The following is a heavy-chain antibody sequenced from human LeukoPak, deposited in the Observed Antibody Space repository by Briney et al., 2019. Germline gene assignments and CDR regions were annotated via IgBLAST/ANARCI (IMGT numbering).Heavy chain of an antibody. J-gene: IGHJ4*02. CDR1: GFTFSEYG. D-gene: IGHD2-8*02. CDR3: ARDLVADY. V-gene: IGHV3-48*03. CDR2: IGSSGTTI. Sequence: PGGSLRLSCAASGFTFSEYGMNWVRQAPGKGLDWVSYIGSSGTTIFYADSVKGRFSISRDNAKNSLYLQMNSLRADDTAVYYCARDLVADYWGQGTLVTVSS.